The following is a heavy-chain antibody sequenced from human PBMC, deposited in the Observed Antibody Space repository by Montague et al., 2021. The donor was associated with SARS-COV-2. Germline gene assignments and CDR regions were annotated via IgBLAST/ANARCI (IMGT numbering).Heavy chain of an antibody. J-gene: IGHJ4*02. CDR3: ATRTRYPQNDFGF. Sequence: SETLSLTCTVSGDSIRNSEYSWGWVRQPPGNGLEWIGNIYDGGSTFYNPSLKSRVTIFVDTSKNQFPLKLSSVTAADTAVYYCATRTRYPQNDFGFWGQGTLVTVSS. CDR2: IYDGGST. D-gene: IGHD1-14*01. V-gene: IGHV4-39*01. CDR1: GDSIRNSEYS.